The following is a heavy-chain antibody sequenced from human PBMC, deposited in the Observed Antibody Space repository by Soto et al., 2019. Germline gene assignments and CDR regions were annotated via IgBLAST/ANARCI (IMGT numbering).Heavy chain of an antibody. CDR1: GFTFSDYY. CDR2: ITSSSSNFT. D-gene: IGHD5-12*01. CDR3: VRDRGYSGFFY. V-gene: IGHV3-11*06. J-gene: IGHJ4*02. Sequence: QVQLVESGGGLVKPGGSLRLSCAASGFTFSDYYMSWIRQAPGKGLEWVSYITSSSSNFTNYADSVKGRFTISRDNAKNSVYLQMDSLRVEDTAVYYCVRDRGYSGFFYWGQGALVTVSP.